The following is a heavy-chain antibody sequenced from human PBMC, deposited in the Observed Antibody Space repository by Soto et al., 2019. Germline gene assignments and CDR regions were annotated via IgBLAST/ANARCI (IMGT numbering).Heavy chain of an antibody. CDR1: GGSMSNYY. V-gene: IGHV4-59*01. CDR3: VKWCSPALGAPSARVNWFDP. Sequence: SETLSLPCTVSGGSMSNYYLCWLRQPPGKGLEWVGYIYYIGSTNYNHSLKSRVTSSVVTSRNQPSLNLTSVTAAETAVYYCVKWCSPALGAPSARVNWFDPWGQGTLVTVSS. J-gene: IGHJ5*02. CDR2: IYYIGST. D-gene: IGHD1-26*01.